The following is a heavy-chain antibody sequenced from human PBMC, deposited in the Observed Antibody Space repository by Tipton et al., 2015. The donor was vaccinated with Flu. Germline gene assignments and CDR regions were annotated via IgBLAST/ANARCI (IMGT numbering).Heavy chain of an antibody. CDR1: GGTFSSYA. Sequence: QSGAEVKKPGSSVKVSCKASGGTFSSYAISWVRQAPGQGLEWMGGIIPIFGPANYAQKFQGRVTITADESTSTAYMELSSLRSEDTAVYYCARGMITFGGVIANDAFDIWGQGTMVTVSS. CDR3: ARGMITFGGVIANDAFDI. CDR2: IIPIFGPA. V-gene: IGHV1-69*01. D-gene: IGHD3-16*02. J-gene: IGHJ3*02.